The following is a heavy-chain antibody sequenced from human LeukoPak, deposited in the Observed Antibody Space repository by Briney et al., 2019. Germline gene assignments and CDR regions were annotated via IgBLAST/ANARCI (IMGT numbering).Heavy chain of an antibody. CDR3: ARDGKITIFGVVINKWLDP. CDR2: IIPIFGTA. D-gene: IGHD3-3*01. V-gene: IGHV1-69*01. J-gene: IGHJ5*02. Sequence: GSSVKVSCKASGGTFSSYAISWVRQAPGQGREWMGGIIPIFGTANYAQKFQGRVTITADESTSTAYMELSSLRSEDTAVYYCARDGKITIFGVVINKWLDPWGQGTLVTVSS. CDR1: GGTFSSYA.